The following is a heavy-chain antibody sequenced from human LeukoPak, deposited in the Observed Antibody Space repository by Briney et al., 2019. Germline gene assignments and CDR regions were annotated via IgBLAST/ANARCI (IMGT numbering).Heavy chain of an antibody. D-gene: IGHD3-22*01. J-gene: IGHJ4*02. V-gene: IGHV4-39*07. CDR1: GGSISSSSYY. Sequence: TSETLSLTCTVSGGSISSSSYYWGWIRQPPGKGLEWIGTIYYSGSTYYNPSLKSRVTISVDTSNDQFSLKLSSVTAADTAVYYCARGTYYYDSPPPTHFDYWGQGTLVTVSS. CDR2: IYYSGST. CDR3: ARGTYYYDSPPPTHFDY.